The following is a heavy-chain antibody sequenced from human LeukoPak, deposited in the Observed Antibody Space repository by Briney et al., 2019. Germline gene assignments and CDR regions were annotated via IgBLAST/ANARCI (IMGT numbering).Heavy chain of an antibody. CDR3: ARELGGYDYYYYYGMDV. Sequence: GASVKVSCKASGYTFTGYYMHWVRQAPGQGLEWMGWINPNSGGTNYAQKFQGRVTMTRDTSISTAYMELSRLRSDDTAVYYCARELGGYDYYYYYGMDVWGQGTTVTVSS. J-gene: IGHJ6*02. V-gene: IGHV1-2*02. D-gene: IGHD5-12*01. CDR1: GYTFTGYY. CDR2: INPNSGGT.